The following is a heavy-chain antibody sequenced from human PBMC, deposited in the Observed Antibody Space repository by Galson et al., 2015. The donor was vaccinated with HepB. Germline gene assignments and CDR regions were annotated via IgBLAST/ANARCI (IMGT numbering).Heavy chain of an antibody. CDR1: GFTFSSYA. CDR2: ISGSGGST. V-gene: IGHV3-23*01. Sequence: SLRLSCAASGFTFSSYAMSWVRQAPGKGLEWVSAISGSGGSTYYADSVKGRFTISRDNSKNTLYLQMNSLRAEDTAVYYCAKLLTVTTIYYYYGMDVWGQGTTVTVSS. D-gene: IGHD4-17*01. CDR3: AKLLTVTTIYYYYGMDV. J-gene: IGHJ6*02.